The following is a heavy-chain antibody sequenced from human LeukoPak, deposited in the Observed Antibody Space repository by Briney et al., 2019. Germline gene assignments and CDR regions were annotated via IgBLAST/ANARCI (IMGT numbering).Heavy chain of an antibody. J-gene: IGHJ4*02. D-gene: IGHD3-10*01. CDR2: ISPNSGGT. CDR3: SVWFGELSH. CDR1: GYTFTDYN. V-gene: IGHV1-2*02. Sequence: GASVKVSCKTSGYTFTDYNIHWVRQAPGQGLEWMGWISPNSGGTNYAQRFQGMVTMTRDTSISTAYMDLRSLKSDDTATYYCSVWFGELSHWGQGTLVTVSS.